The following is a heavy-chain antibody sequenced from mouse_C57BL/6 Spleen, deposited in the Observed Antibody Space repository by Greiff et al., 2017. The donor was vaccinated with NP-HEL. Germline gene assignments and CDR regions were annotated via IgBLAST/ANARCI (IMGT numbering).Heavy chain of an antibody. J-gene: IGHJ2*01. CDR1: GYAFRSSW. V-gene: IGHV1-82*01. CDR3: ARGLFDY. CDR2: FYPGDGDT. Sequence: QVQLQQSGPELVKPGASVKLSCKASGYAFRSSWMNWVKQRPGTGLEWIGRFYPGDGDTNYNGKFKGKATLTADKSSSTAYMQLSSLTSEDSAVYFCARGLFDYWGQGTTLTVSS.